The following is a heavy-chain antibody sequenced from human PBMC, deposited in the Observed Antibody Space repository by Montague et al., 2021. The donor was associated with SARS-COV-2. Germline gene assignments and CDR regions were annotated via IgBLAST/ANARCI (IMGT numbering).Heavy chain of an antibody. V-gene: IGHV4-39*01. CDR2: IFHNGDS. Sequence: SETLSLTCLVSGGTISTDNLYWYWAWLRPRPGQELDWFGSIFHNGDSFYHPSLNHPFTLSIDTSRNHFSLSLTSVTAPDTAVYYCARHVSNLRAAVDYFDYRGQGDPVTVSS. CDR1: GGTISTDNLYWY. J-gene: IGHJ4*02. CDR3: ARHVSNLRAAVDYFDY. D-gene: IGHD5/OR15-5a*01.